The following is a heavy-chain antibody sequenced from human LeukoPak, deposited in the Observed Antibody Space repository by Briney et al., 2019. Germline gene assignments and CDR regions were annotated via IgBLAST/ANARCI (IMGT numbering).Heavy chain of an antibody. D-gene: IGHD3-9*01. V-gene: IGHV1-69*06. CDR2: IIPYHETA. Sequence: APVKASCKACRRTFRPHAISWLRQAPGQGLECMGGIIPYHETAEYAPKFRGRVTISGDTTTTTDYMELSNLRSEDTAVYACAAGEGPSDIVTALSLYQWGQGTLVIVSS. CDR3: AAGEGPSDIVTALSLYQ. CDR1: RRTFRPHA. J-gene: IGHJ4*02.